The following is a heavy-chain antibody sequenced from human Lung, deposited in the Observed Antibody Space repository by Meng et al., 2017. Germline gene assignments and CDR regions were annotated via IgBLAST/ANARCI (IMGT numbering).Heavy chain of an antibody. V-gene: IGHV1-18*01. J-gene: IGHJ4*02. CDR2: ISCYNGDT. D-gene: IGHD6-19*01. Sequence: QVQLVQSGAEVKKPGASVKVSCKASGYTFTHHGISWIRQAPGQGLEWMGWISCYNGDTNYAQNLQGRVTMTIGKSTSTAYMDLRSLRSDDTAVYYCARDPSNTSGRYAYFDYWGQGTLVTVSS. CDR1: GYTFTHHG. CDR3: ARDPSNTSGRYAYFDY.